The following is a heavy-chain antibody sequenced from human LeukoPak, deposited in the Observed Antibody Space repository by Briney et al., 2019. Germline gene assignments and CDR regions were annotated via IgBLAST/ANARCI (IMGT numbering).Heavy chain of an antibody. CDR1: GDSVSSNSAA. J-gene: IGHJ4*02. D-gene: IGHD3-16*02. CDR2: TYYRSKWYN. Sequence: SQTLSLTCAISGDSVSSNSAAWNWIRQSPSRGLEWLGRTYYRSKWYNDYAVSVKSRITINPDTSKNQFSLQLNSVTSEDTAVYYCARVRDYVWGSYRYNYFDYWGQGTLVTVSS. V-gene: IGHV6-1*01. CDR3: ARVRDYVWGSYRYNYFDY.